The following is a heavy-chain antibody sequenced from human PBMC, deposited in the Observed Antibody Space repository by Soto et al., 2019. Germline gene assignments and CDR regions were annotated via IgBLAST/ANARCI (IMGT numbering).Heavy chain of an antibody. CDR2: INHSGTS. D-gene: IGHD3-22*01. CDR3: ARGISMIVEVQRDAPDKYYLDS. CDR1: GGSFSGHY. V-gene: IGHV4-34*01. J-gene: IGHJ4*02. Sequence: SETLSLTCAVYGGSFSGHYWSCIRQSPGKGLEWIGEINHSGTSNSNPSLKSRVTLSVDTSKNQFSLKLSSVTAADTAVYYCARGISMIVEVQRDAPDKYYLDSWGQGTQVTVSS.